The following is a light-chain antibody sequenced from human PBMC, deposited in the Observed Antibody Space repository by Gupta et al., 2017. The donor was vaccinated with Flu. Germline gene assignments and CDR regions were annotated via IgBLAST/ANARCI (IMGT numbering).Light chain of an antibody. CDR3: RYHNSYPFS. Sequence: DIQMTQSPTSLSASVGDRVTITCRASQGIRNDLAFHQQKAGKAPQRLIYGATSAHSGLPTMFSGSASGTCLTLTISMLPPEDLATYCCRYHNSYPFSFGGGTKVDIK. J-gene: IGKJ4*01. CDR1: QGIRND. CDR2: GAT. V-gene: IGKV1-17*01.